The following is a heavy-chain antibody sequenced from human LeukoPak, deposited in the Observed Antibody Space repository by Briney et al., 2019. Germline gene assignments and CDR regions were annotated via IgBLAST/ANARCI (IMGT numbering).Heavy chain of an antibody. J-gene: IGHJ4*02. V-gene: IGHV4-34*01. Sequence: SETLSLTCAVYGGSFSGYYWSWIRQPPGKGLEWIGEINHSGSTNHNPSLKSRVTISVDTSKNQFSLKLSSVTAADTAVYYCASQAGWSYYGSGSYNYWGQGTLVTVSS. D-gene: IGHD3-10*01. CDR2: INHSGST. CDR3: ASQAGWSYYGSGSYNY. CDR1: GGSFSGYY.